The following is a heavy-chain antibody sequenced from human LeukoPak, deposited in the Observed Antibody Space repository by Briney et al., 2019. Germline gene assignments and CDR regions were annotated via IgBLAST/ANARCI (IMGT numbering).Heavy chain of an antibody. V-gene: IGHV1-69*13. CDR2: IIPIFGTA. J-gene: IGHJ5*02. CDR1: GYTFTSYH. CDR3: ARKDGDYPNWFDP. D-gene: IGHD4-17*01. Sequence: SVKVSCKASGYTFTSYHMHWVRQAPGQGLEWMGGIIPIFGTANYAQKFQGRVTITADESTSTAYMELSSLRSEDTAVYYCARKDGDYPNWFDPWGQGTLVTVSS.